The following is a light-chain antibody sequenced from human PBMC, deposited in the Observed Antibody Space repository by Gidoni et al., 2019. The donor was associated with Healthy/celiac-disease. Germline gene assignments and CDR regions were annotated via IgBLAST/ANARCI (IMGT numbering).Light chain of an antibody. CDR3: NSRDSSGPRHVV. Sequence: SSELTQDPAVSVALGQTVRITCQGDSLRSYYASWYQQKPGQAPVLVIYGKNNRPSGIPDRFSGSSSGNTASLTITGAQAEDEADYYCNSRDSSGPRHVVFGGGTKLTVL. CDR2: GKN. V-gene: IGLV3-19*01. CDR1: SLRSYY. J-gene: IGLJ2*01.